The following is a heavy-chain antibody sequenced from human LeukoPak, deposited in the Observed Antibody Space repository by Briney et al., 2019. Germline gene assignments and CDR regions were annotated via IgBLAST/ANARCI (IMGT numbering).Heavy chain of an antibody. V-gene: IGHV4-39*01. Sequence: PSETLSLTCTVSGGSITGKNDYWGWIRQTPGKGLEWIGTVFHTGITHYNPSLNSRISISVDTSKNQFSLNLNSVTAADTALYYCARHGILTDHSVRFWGQGILVTVSA. CDR2: VFHTGIT. D-gene: IGHD3-9*01. CDR3: ARHGILTDHSVRF. CDR1: GGSITGKNDY. J-gene: IGHJ4*02.